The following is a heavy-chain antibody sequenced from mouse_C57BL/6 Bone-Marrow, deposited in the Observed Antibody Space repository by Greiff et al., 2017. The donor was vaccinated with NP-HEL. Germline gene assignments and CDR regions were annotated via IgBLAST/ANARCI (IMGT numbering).Heavy chain of an antibody. D-gene: IGHD2-14*01. Sequence: QVQLKQSGAELVKPGASVKLSCKASGYTFTSYWMHWVKQRPGRGLEWIGRIDPNSGGTNYNEKFTSKATLTVDTPSSTAYMQLSSLTSEDSAVYYGAEATMGTTRGRYFDVWGTGTTVTVSS. CDR2: IDPNSGGT. V-gene: IGHV1-72*01. CDR3: AEATMGTTRGRYFDV. CDR1: GYTFTSYW. J-gene: IGHJ1*03.